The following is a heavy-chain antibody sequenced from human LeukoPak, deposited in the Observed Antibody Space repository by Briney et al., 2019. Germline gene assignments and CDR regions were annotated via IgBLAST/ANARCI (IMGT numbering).Heavy chain of an antibody. D-gene: IGHD3-22*01. Sequence: SETLSLTCTVSGGSISSGSYYWSWIRQPAGQGLEWIGRIYTSGSTNYNPSLKSRVTISVDTSKNQFSLKLSSVTAADTAVYYCAREKRWLFDYYYYYYMDVWGKGTTVTISS. CDR2: IYTSGST. J-gene: IGHJ6*03. V-gene: IGHV4-61*02. CDR3: AREKRWLFDYYYYYYMDV. CDR1: GGSISSGSYY.